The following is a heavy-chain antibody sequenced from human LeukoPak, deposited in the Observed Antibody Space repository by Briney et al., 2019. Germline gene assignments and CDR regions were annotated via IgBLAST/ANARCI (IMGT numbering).Heavy chain of an antibody. V-gene: IGHV4-59*01. CDR1: GGSISSYY. CDR3: ARGGGYYYDTDY. J-gene: IGHJ4*02. Sequence: SETLSLTCTVSGGSISSYYWSWIRQPPGKGLEWIGYIYYSGSTNYNPSLKSRVTISVDTSKNQFSLKLSSVTAADTAVYYCARGGGYYYDTDYWGQGTLVTVSS. CDR2: IYYSGST. D-gene: IGHD3-22*01.